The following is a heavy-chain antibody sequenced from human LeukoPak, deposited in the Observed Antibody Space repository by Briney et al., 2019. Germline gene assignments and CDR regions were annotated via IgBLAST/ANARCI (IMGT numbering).Heavy chain of an antibody. Sequence: KPSETLSLTCTVSGGSISSYYWTWIRQPPGKGLEWIGYIYYIGSTNYNPSLKSRVTMSVDTSKNQFSLKLSSVTAADTAVYYCARGVRGYSGYQDAWGQGTLVTVSS. CDR3: ARGVRGYSGYQDA. V-gene: IGHV4-59*01. D-gene: IGHD5-12*01. J-gene: IGHJ5*02. CDR2: IYYIGST. CDR1: GGSISSYY.